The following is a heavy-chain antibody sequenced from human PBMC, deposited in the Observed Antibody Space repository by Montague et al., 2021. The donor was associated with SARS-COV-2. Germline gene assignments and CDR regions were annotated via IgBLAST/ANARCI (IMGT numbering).Heavy chain of an antibody. V-gene: IGHV4-34*01. CDR2: ISPTGST. J-gene: IGHJ4*01. D-gene: IGHD3-16*01. CDR3: VGAPNEYYFDY. CDR1: GGSFSRYF. Sequence: SETLSLTCDVYGGSFSRYFWSWIRQPPGRGPELIGHISPTGSTRYNPSLDSRVTISLDTSKSRLSLELTSVTVADTSIYFYVGAPNEYYFDYWGHGTPVSVSS.